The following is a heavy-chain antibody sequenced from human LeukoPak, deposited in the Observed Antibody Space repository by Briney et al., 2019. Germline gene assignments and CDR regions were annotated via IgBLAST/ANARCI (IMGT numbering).Heavy chain of an antibody. Sequence: GGSLRLSCAASGFTFDDYGMSWVRQAPGKGLEWVSGINWNGGSAGYADSVKGRFTISRDNAKNSLYLQMNSLRAENTALYYCARGPRGVSGYYFDFWGQGTLVTVSS. J-gene: IGHJ4*02. D-gene: IGHD3-10*01. CDR2: INWNGGSA. CDR1: GFTFDDYG. V-gene: IGHV3-20*04. CDR3: ARGPRGVSGYYFDF.